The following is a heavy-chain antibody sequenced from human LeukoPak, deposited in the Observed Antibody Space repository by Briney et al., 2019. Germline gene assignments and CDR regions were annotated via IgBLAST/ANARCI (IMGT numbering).Heavy chain of an antibody. J-gene: IGHJ4*02. Sequence: PGGSLRLSCAASGFTFSSYSMNWVRQAPGKGLEWVSSISSSSSCIYYADSVKGRFTISRDNAKNSLYLQMNSLRAEDTAVYYCARPREEYDFWPNDYWGQGTLVTVSS. V-gene: IGHV3-21*01. CDR2: ISSSSSCI. CDR3: ARPREEYDFWPNDY. CDR1: GFTFSSYS. D-gene: IGHD3-3*01.